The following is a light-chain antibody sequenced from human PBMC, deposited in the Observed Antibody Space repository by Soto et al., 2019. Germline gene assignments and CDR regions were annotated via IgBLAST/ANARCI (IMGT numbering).Light chain of an antibody. Sequence: QSSLSQPTSVSGSPGHSITISCTGNHNDIGTYDYVSWYQQHPGRAPRLLIYGVTTRPSGISDRFSASKSGLTASLTISGLQPEDEADYYCSSFTSERIYVFGPGTKVTVL. V-gene: IGLV2-14*03. J-gene: IGLJ1*01. CDR3: SSFTSERIYV. CDR1: HNDIGTYDY. CDR2: GVT.